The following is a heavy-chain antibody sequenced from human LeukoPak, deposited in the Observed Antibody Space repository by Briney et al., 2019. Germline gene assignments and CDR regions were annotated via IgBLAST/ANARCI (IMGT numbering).Heavy chain of an antibody. CDR3: ARYYYDSSGYPYYFDY. V-gene: IGHV3-53*01. CDR1: GLTVSSNY. D-gene: IGHD3-22*01. Sequence: GGSLRLSCAPSGLTVSSNYMSWVRQAPGKGLEWVSVIYSGGSTYYADSVKGRFAIFRDNSKNTVYLQMNSLRAEDTALYYCARYYYDSSGYPYYFDYWGQGTLVTVSS. J-gene: IGHJ4*02. CDR2: IYSGGST.